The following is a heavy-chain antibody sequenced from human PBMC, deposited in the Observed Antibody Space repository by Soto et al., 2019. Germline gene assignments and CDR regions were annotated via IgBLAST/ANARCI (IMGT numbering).Heavy chain of an antibody. D-gene: IGHD6-6*01. CDR1: GGTFSSYA. CDR3: ARDVLSGIAARLDAFDI. Sequence: GASVKVSCKASGGTFSSYAISWVRQAPGQGLEWMGGIIPIFGTANYAQKFQGRVTITADESTSTAYMELSSLRSEDTAVYYCARDVLSGIAARLDAFDIWGQGTMVTVS. CDR2: IIPIFGTA. V-gene: IGHV1-69*13. J-gene: IGHJ3*02.